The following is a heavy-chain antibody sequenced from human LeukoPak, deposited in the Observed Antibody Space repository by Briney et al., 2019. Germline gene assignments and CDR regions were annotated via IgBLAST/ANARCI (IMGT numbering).Heavy chain of an antibody. D-gene: IGHD6-13*01. CDR1: GFTFSNAW. CDR2: ISGSGGSA. V-gene: IGHV3-23*01. Sequence: GGSLRLSCAASGFTFSNAWMSWVRQAPGKGLEWVSGISGSGGSAYYADSVKGRFTISRDNSKNTLYLQMNSLRAEDTAVYYCAKDGSSWYGYLQYWGQGTLVTVSS. J-gene: IGHJ1*01. CDR3: AKDGSSWYGYLQY.